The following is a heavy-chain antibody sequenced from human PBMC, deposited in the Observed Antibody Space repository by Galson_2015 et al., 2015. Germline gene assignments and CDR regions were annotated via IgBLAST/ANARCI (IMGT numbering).Heavy chain of an antibody. CDR1: GFTFSSYG. Sequence: SLRLSCAASGFTFSSYGMHWVRQAPGKGLEWVAVIWYDGSNKYYADSVKGRFTISRDNSKNTLYLQMNSLRAEDTAVYYCARDLSVPAPAVPDYWGQGTLVTVSS. CDR2: IWYDGSNK. J-gene: IGHJ4*02. D-gene: IGHD6-19*01. CDR3: ARDLSVPAPAVPDY. V-gene: IGHV3-33*01.